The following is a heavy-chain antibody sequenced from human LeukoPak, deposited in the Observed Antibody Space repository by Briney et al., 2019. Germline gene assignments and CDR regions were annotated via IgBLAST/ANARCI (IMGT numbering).Heavy chain of an antibody. D-gene: IGHD5-12*01. CDR1: GGSFSGYY. Sequence: KSSETLSLTCAVYGGSFSGYYWSWIRQPPGKGLEWIGEINHSGSTNYNPSLKSRVTISVDTSKNQFSLKLSSVPAADTAVYYCARGAYDGGYYFASWGQGTLVTVSS. J-gene: IGHJ4*02. CDR2: INHSGST. CDR3: ARGAYDGGYYFAS. V-gene: IGHV4-34*01.